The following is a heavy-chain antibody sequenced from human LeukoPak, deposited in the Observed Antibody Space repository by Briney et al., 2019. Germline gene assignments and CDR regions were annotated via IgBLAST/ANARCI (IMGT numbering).Heavy chain of an antibody. CDR2: IYYSGST. CDR3: ARASRRNYYDSSGYTGNWFDP. V-gene: IGHV4-59*01. Sequence: PSETLSLTCTVSGGSISSDYGSWIRQPPGKGLEWIGYIYYSGSTNYNPSLKSRVTISVATSKNQFSLKLSSVTAADTAVYYCARASRRNYYDSSGYTGNWFDPWGQGTLVPVSS. D-gene: IGHD3-22*01. J-gene: IGHJ5*02. CDR1: GGSISSDY.